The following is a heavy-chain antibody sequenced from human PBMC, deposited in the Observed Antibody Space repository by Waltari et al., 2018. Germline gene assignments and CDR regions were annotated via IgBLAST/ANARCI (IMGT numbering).Heavy chain of an antibody. V-gene: IGHV4-39*01. Sequence: QLQLQESGPGLVKPSETLSLTCTVSGGSISGSSYYWGWIRQPPGKGLEWIGSIYYSGSTDYNPSLKSRVTISVDTSKNQFSLKLSSVTAADTAVYYCATQIVVVVAATGNWFDPWGQGTLVTVSS. CDR1: GGSISGSSYY. CDR3: ATQIVVVVAATGNWFDP. CDR2: IYYSGST. D-gene: IGHD2-15*01. J-gene: IGHJ5*02.